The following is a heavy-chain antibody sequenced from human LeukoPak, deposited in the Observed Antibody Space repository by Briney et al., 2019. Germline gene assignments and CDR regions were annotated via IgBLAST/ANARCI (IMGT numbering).Heavy chain of an antibody. Sequence: GGSLSLSCAASGFPFSNSAMSWVRQAPGEGLEWVSTISGVGSSTNYADSVKGRFTSSRDNSKNTLYLQMNSLRVEDTALYYCAEGGWFSPLDCWGQGTLVTVSS. CDR2: ISGVGSST. D-gene: IGHD2-15*01. J-gene: IGHJ4*02. CDR3: AEGGWFSPLDC. CDR1: GFPFSNSA. V-gene: IGHV3-23*01.